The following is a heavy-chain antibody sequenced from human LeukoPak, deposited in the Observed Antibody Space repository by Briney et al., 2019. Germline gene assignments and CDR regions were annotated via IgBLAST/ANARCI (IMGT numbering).Heavy chain of an antibody. D-gene: IGHD4-17*01. CDR1: GLTVRTSS. V-gene: IGHV3-53*01. CDR2: IYSSGST. CDR3: AKGVDGDYVGMDV. Sequence: GGSLRLSCATSGLTVRTSSMSWVRQAPGKGLEWVAVIYSSGSTYYEDSVNGRCTISRDTSKSSMYLQMDHLRAEDTAVYYCAKGVDGDYVGMDVWGQGTTVTVSS. J-gene: IGHJ6*02.